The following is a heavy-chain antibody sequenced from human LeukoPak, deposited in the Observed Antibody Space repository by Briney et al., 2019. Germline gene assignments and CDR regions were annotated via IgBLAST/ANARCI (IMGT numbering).Heavy chain of an antibody. Sequence: TGGSLRLSCAASEFTFSNCAMNWVRQAPGKGLEWDSGISGSGGSTYYADSVKGRFTISRDNSKNTLYLQMNSLRAEDTAVFYCAKSPGYYGSGSYIDSWGQGTLVTVSS. D-gene: IGHD3-10*01. CDR3: AKSPGYYGSGSYIDS. J-gene: IGHJ4*02. CDR1: EFTFSNCA. V-gene: IGHV3-23*01. CDR2: ISGSGGST.